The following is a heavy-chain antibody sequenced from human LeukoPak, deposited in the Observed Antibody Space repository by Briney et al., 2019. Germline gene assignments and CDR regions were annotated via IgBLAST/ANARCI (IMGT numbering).Heavy chain of an antibody. CDR2: IYHSGST. D-gene: IGHD3-3*01. CDR3: ARVRWDFWSGYYLDY. J-gene: IGHJ4*02. V-gene: IGHV4-30-2*01. CDR1: GGSISSGGYY. Sequence: PSETLSLTCTVSGGSISSGGYYWSWIRQPPGKGLEWIGYIYHSGSTYYNPSLKSRVTISVDRSKNQFSLKLSSVTAADTAVYYCARVRWDFWSGYYLDYWGQGTLVTVSS.